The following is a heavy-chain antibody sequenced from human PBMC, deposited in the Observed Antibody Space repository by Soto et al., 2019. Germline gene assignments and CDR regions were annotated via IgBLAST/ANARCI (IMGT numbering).Heavy chain of an antibody. Sequence: EVQLLESGGGLVQPGGSLRLSCAASGFTFSSYTMSWVRQAPGKGLEWVSAISGSGHSTYYADSVKGRFTISRDNSKNTLYLQMSSLRAEDTAVYYCAKKGVVGGDSSGWYSWIDYWGQGTLVTVSS. V-gene: IGHV3-23*01. CDR1: GFTFSSYT. CDR3: AKKGVVGGDSSGWYSWIDY. D-gene: IGHD6-13*01. J-gene: IGHJ4*02. CDR2: ISGSGHST.